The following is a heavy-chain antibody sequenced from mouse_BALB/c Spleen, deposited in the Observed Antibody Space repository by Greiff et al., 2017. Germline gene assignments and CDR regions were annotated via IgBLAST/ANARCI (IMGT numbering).Heavy chain of an antibody. J-gene: IGHJ4*01. CDR1: GYTFTSYV. D-gene: IGHD2-2*01. CDR2: INPYNDGT. Sequence: VHVKQSGPELVKPGASVKMSCKASGYTFTSYVMHWVKQKPGQGLEWIGYINPYNDGTKYNEKFKGKATLTSDKSSSTAYMELSSLTSEDSAVYYCANGYDSYYYAMVDWGQGTSVTVSS. V-gene: IGHV1-14*01. CDR3: ANGYDSYYYAMVD.